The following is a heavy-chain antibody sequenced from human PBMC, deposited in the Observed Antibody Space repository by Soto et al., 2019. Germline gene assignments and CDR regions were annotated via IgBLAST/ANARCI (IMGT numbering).Heavy chain of an antibody. CDR1: GYSFNSYW. Sequence: PGESLKISCKGSGYSFNSYWISWVGQMPGKGLEWMGKIDPSDSYTNYSPSFQGHVTISADKSTSTAYLQWSSLKASDTAMYYCTRRATNSNLYGMDVWGQGTTVTVSS. CDR3: TRRATNSNLYGMDV. V-gene: IGHV5-10-1*01. D-gene: IGHD1-26*01. J-gene: IGHJ6*02. CDR2: IDPSDSYT.